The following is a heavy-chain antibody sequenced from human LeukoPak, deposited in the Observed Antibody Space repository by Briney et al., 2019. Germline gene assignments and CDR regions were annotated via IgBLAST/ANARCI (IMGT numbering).Heavy chain of an antibody. CDR2: INNDGRST. J-gene: IGHJ4*02. CDR1: GFTFSTYW. V-gene: IGHV3-74*01. CDR3: VSALGGQGGH. Sequence: GGSLTLSCAASGFTFSTYWMNWVRQAPGKGLVWVSHINNDGRSTNYADSVKGRFTISRDNAKSTLFLQMNSLRVDDTAVYYCVSALGGQGGHWGQGTMVTISS. D-gene: IGHD1-26*01.